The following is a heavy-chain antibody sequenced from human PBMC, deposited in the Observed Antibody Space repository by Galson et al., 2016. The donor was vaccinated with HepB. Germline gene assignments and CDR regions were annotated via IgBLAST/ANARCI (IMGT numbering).Heavy chain of an antibody. D-gene: IGHD6-19*01. V-gene: IGHV3-7*03. J-gene: IGHJ4*02. CDR3: VRDGASGWHFDY. Sequence: SLRLSCAASGLTSGFTLSWVRQAPGKGLEWVANAETHGGRKYYLDSVKGRFTISRDNARNSLYLQMNSLRAEDTAVYYCVRDGASGWHFDYWSQGALVTVSS. CDR1: GLTSGFT. CDR2: AETHGGRK.